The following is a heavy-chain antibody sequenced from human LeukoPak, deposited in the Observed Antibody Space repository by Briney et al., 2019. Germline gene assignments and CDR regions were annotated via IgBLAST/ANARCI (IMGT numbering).Heavy chain of an antibody. J-gene: IGHJ5*02. Sequence: GGSLRLSCAASGFTFGKYYMSWIRQAPGKGLEWIPYIVNSGGTTSYADSVQGRFTISSDDAKNSLYLQMNSLRAEDTAVYYCAGGYGSGSYSAWGQGIPVTVSS. CDR2: IVNSGGTT. V-gene: IGHV3-11*01. CDR3: AGGYGSGSYSA. CDR1: GFTFGKYY. D-gene: IGHD3-10*01.